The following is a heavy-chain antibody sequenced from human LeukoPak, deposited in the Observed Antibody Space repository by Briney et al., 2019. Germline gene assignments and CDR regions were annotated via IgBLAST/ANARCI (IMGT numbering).Heavy chain of an antibody. V-gene: IGHV3-7*01. D-gene: IGHD6-25*01. CDR2: TKPDGSEN. Sequence: SGGSLRLSCAASGLIFNNYWMSWVRQAPGKGLERVPNTKPDGSENYYVDSVRGRFTISRDNAKNLLYLQMSNLRAEDTAVYYCATDGYSSARDYWGQGTLVTVSS. J-gene: IGHJ4*02. CDR1: GLIFNNYW. CDR3: ATDGYSSARDY.